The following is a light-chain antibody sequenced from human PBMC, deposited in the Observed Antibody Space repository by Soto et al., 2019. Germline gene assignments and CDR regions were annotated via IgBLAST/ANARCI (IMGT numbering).Light chain of an antibody. V-gene: IGLV2-14*01. CDR2: DVS. Sequence: QSVLAQPASVSGSPGQSITISCTGTSSDVGGYNYVSWYQQHPGKAPKLLIYDVSNRPSGVPNRFSGSKSGTSASLAITGLQAEDEADYYCQSYDSSLSGYVFGTGTKATVL. CDR3: QSYDSSLSGYV. J-gene: IGLJ1*01. CDR1: SSDVGGYNY.